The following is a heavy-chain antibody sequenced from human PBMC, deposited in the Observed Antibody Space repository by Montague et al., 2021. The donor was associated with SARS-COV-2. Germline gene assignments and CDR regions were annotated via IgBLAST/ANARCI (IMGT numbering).Heavy chain of an antibody. CDR3: ASGDDNGSGYLDV. CDR1: DGSFSDFY. Sequence: SETLSLTCAVFDGSFSDFYWSWIRQPPGKGLEWIGEINHSGTTYXNPSLKGRVTISVDTSKSQFSLKLNSVTAADAAVYYCASGDDNGSGYLDVWGKGTTVTVSS. V-gene: IGHV4-34*01. CDR2: INHSGTT. D-gene: IGHD1-26*01. J-gene: IGHJ6*03.